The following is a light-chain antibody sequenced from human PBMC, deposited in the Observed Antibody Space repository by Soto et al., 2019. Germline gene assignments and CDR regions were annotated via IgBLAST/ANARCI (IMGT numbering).Light chain of an antibody. CDR3: QTWGTGPWV. V-gene: IGLV4-69*01. J-gene: IGLJ3*02. CDR2: VNSDGSH. CDR1: SGHSSYA. Sequence: QPVLTQSPSASASLGASVKLTCTLSSGHSSYAIAWHQQQPEKGPRYLIKVNSDGSHSKGDGIPDRFSGSSSGAERYLTISSLQSEDEADYYCQTWGTGPWVFGGGTKLTVL.